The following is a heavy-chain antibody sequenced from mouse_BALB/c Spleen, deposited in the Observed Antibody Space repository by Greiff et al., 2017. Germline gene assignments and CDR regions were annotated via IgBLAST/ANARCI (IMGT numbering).Heavy chain of an antibody. D-gene: IGHD1-2*01. CDR3: ARPLLRPRWYFDV. V-gene: IGHV4-1*02. J-gene: IGHJ1*01. CDR2: INPDSSTI. CDR1: GFDFSRYW. Sequence: DVQLQESGGGLVQPGGSLKLSCAASGFDFSRYWMSWVRQAPGKGLEWIGEINPDSSTINYTPSLKDKFIISRDNAKNTLYLQMSKVRSEDTALYYCARPLLRPRWYFDVWGAGTTVTVSS.